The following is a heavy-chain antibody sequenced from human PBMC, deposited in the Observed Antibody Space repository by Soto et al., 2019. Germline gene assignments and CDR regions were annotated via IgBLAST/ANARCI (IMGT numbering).Heavy chain of an antibody. CDR3: ARAYYYGSGRPTPGGMAV. V-gene: IGHV1-18*01. Sequence: QVHLVQSGAEVKKPGASVKVSCKASGYTFTNYDINWVRQAPGQGLEWMGWISTYTGNTNYAEKLQGRVTMTTDTSTSTAYMELRSPGSNDTTVYSWARAYYYGSGRPTPGGMAVWGEGTTVTVSS. CDR2: ISTYTGNT. D-gene: IGHD3-10*01. J-gene: IGHJ6*04. CDR1: GYTFTNYD.